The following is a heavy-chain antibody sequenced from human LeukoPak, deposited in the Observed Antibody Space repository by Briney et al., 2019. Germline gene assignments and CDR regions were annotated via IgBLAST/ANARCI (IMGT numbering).Heavy chain of an antibody. J-gene: IGHJ6*03. CDR2: IIPIFGTA. CDR3: GRSGSNCLPYYYYKGG. V-gene: IGHV1-69*06. CDR1: GYTFTSYG. D-gene: IGHD2-21*01. Sequence: SVKVSCKASGYTFTSYGISWVRQAPGQGLEWMGGIIPIFGTANYAQKFQGRVTITADKTTNTAYIELSSLASEDTAVYYFGRSGSNCLPYYYYKGGWGKGVTVTIAS.